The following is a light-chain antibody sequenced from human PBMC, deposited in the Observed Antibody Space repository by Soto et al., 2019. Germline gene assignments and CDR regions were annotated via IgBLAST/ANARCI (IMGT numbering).Light chain of an antibody. V-gene: IGKV1-33*01. CDR3: QQYDNVPYT. J-gene: IGKJ2*01. Sequence: DIQMTQSPSSLSASVGDRVTMTCQASQDINKFLSWYQQKPGKAPKIVMYDASTLETGAPSRFSGSGSGTDFSFTISSLQPEDIATYYCQQYDNVPYTFGQGTKLEIK. CDR2: DAS. CDR1: QDINKF.